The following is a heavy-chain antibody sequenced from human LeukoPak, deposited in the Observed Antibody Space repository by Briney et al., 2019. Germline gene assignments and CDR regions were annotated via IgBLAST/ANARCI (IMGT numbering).Heavy chain of an antibody. CDR2: INPSGGST. CDR3: ARVRRYCTNGVCYLYYFDY. D-gene: IGHD2-8*01. V-gene: IGHV1-46*03. Sequence: ASAKVSCKASGYTFTSYYMHWVRQAPGQGLEWMGIINPSGGSTSYAQKFQGRVTMTRDTSTSTVYMELSSLRSEDTAVYYCARVRRYCTNGVCYLYYFDYWGQGTQVTVSS. CDR1: GYTFTSYY. J-gene: IGHJ4*02.